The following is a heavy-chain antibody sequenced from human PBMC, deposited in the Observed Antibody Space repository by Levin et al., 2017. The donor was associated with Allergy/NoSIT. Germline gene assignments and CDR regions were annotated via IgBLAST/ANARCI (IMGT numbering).Heavy chain of an antibody. J-gene: IGHJ4*02. CDR3: ASSAQSQPSIDY. V-gene: IGHV3-53*01. Sequence: PGGSLRLSCAASDFTVSSNYMSWVRQAPGKGLEWVSVIYSGGSTYYADSVKGRFTISRDNSRNTLYLQMNSLRVEDTAVYYCASSAQSQPSIDYWGQGTLVTVSS. CDR1: DFTVSSNY. D-gene: IGHD2-2*01. CDR2: IYSGGST.